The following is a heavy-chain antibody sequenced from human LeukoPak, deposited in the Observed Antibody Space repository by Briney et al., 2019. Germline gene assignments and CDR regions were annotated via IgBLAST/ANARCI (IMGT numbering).Heavy chain of an antibody. V-gene: IGHV3-30*18. CDR1: GFTFSSYG. CDR2: ISYDGSNK. CDR3: AKAGDLGY. Sequence: GGSRRLSCAASGFTFSSYGMHWVRQAPGKGLEWVAVISYDGSNKYYADSVKGRFTISRDNSKNTLYLQMNSLRAEDTAVYYCAKAGDLGYWGQGTLVTVSS. J-gene: IGHJ4*02. D-gene: IGHD7-27*01.